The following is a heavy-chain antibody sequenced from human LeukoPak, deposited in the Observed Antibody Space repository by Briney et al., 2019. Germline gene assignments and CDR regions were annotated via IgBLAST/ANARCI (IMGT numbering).Heavy chain of an antibody. D-gene: IGHD1-26*01. V-gene: IGHV6-1*01. J-gene: IGHJ4*02. Sequence: SQTLSLTCAISGDSVSSDSAAWNWIRQFPSRGLEWLARTYFRSKWYYDYALADKGRITINPDTSKNQFSLQLNSVTPEDTAVYFCARDPVGGSTIFDSWGQGTLVTVSS. CDR1: GDSVSSDSAA. CDR2: TYFRSKWYY. CDR3: ARDPVGGSTIFDS.